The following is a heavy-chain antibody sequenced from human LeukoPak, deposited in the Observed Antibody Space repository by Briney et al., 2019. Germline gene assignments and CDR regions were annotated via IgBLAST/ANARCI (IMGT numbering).Heavy chain of an antibody. D-gene: IGHD3-22*01. CDR3: ARDNRGHYYHSSGYSSQSDY. CDR1: GYTFTSYG. V-gene: IGHV1-18*01. CDR2: ISAYNGNT. J-gene: IGHJ4*02. Sequence: ASVKVSCKASGYTFTSYGISWVRQAPGQGLEWMGWISAYNGNTNYAQKLQGRVTMTTDTSTSTAYMELRSLRSDDTAVYYCARDNRGHYYHSSGYSSQSDYWGQGTLVTVSS.